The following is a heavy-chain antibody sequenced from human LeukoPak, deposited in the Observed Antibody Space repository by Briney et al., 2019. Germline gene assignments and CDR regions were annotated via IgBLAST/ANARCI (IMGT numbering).Heavy chain of an antibody. CDR2: ITITVTI. J-gene: IGHJ4*02. CDR1: GFTLSGYS. CDR3: STAKFDY. Sequence: KPGGSLRLSCAASGFTLSGYSVNWVRQAPGKRLEWVSHITITVTIYYADSVKGRFTFSRDNAKNPLYLKMNSLRAEDTAVYCCSTAKFDYWGKGKLVTVSS. V-gene: IGHV3-69-1*01.